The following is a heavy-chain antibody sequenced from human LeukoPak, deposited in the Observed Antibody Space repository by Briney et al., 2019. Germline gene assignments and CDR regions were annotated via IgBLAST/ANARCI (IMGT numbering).Heavy chain of an antibody. D-gene: IGHD4-17*01. CDR1: GYTFTNYG. CDR2: ISAYNGNT. J-gene: IGHJ4*02. V-gene: IGHV1-18*01. Sequence: ASVKVSCKASGYTFTNYGITWVRQAPGQGLEWMGWISAYNGNTNYAQNLQGRVTMTTDTSTSTAYMELRSLRSDDTAVYYCARGRGKMTPETVGDYWGQGTLVTVSS. CDR3: ARGRGKMTPETVGDY.